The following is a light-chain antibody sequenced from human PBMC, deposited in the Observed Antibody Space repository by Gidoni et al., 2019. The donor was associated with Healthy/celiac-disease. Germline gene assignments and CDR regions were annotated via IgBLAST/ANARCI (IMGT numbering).Light chain of an antibody. CDR2: DAS. Sequence: EIVLKQTPASLSLSPGERVTLSCRASQSIGIYLGWYQQKPGQAPRLLMYDASNRATGIPDRFSGSGSGTDFTLTISSLEPEDFAIYSCQQRSSWPFTFGGGSKVEIK. J-gene: IGKJ4*01. CDR1: QSIGIY. V-gene: IGKV3-11*01. CDR3: QQRSSWPFT.